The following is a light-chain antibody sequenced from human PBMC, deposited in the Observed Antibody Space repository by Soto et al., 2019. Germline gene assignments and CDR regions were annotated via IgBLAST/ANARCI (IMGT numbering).Light chain of an antibody. Sequence: QSVLTQPPSVSAAPGQTVTISCSGSSSNVGNNFVSWYQQFPRTAPKLLIYETNKRPSGIPDRFSGSKSDTSATLGITGLQTGDEADYYCGTWDNGLSAGVFGGGTKVTVL. CDR2: ETN. CDR3: GTWDNGLSAGV. V-gene: IGLV1-51*02. CDR1: SSNVGNNF. J-gene: IGLJ3*02.